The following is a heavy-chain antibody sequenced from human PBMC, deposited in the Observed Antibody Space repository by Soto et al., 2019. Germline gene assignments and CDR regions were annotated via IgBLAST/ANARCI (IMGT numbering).Heavy chain of an antibody. J-gene: IGHJ6*02. D-gene: IGHD3-10*01. CDR3: ARDLSGDYYGSGSPGNYYYYGMDV. Sequence: PSQTLSLTCAISGDSVSSNSAACNWIRQSPSRGLEWLGRTYYRSKWYNDYAVSVKSRITINPDTSKNQFSLQLNSVTPEDTAVYYCARDLSGDYYGSGSPGNYYYYGMDVWGQGTTVTVSS. CDR1: GDSVSSNSAA. V-gene: IGHV6-1*01. CDR2: TYYRSKWYN.